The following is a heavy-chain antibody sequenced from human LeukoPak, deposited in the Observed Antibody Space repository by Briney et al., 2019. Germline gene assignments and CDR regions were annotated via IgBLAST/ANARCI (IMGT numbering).Heavy chain of an antibody. CDR2: INSDGSST. J-gene: IGHJ4*02. D-gene: IGHD3/OR15-3a*01. V-gene: IGHV3-74*01. CDR1: GFTFSSYG. Sequence: GGSLRLSCAASGFTFSSYGMHWVRHAPGKGLVWVSHINSDGSSTSYADSVKGRFTISRDNAKNTLYLQMNSLRAEDTAVYYCARASRTGFDYWGQGTLVTVSS. CDR3: ARASRTGFDY.